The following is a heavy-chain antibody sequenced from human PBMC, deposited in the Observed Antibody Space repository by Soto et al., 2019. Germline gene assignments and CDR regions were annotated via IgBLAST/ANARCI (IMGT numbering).Heavy chain of an antibody. CDR2: IYIRGTT. CDR3: ARNPYVSGNYYFSEP. Sequence: ASETLSLTCSVSGASIRSYFWSWVRQPAGQGLEWIGHIYIRGTTSYNPSLEGRVTLSLDTSKNQVSLVVTSVTAADTAVYYCARNPYVSGNYYFSEPWGTETIVTTSS. D-gene: IGHD3-22*01. V-gene: IGHV4-4*07. CDR1: GASIRSYF. J-gene: IGHJ6*04.